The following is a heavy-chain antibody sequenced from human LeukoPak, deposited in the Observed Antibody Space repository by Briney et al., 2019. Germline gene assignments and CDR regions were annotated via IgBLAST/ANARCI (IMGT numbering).Heavy chain of an antibody. CDR1: GFTASSNY. CDR3: AREVMAKRRAFDI. J-gene: IGHJ3*02. D-gene: IGHD2-8*01. V-gene: IGHV3-53*04. Sequence: GGSLRLSCAASGFTASSNYMSWVRQAPGKGLEWVSVIYSDDRTYYADSVKGRFTISRHTSKKTLYLQMNSLRAEDTAVYYCAREVMAKRRAFDIWGQGTEVTVSS. CDR2: IYSDDRT.